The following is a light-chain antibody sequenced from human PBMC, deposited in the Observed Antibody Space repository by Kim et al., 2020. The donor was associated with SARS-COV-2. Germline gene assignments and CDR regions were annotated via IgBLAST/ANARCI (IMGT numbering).Light chain of an antibody. CDR3: QHYNSYAQT. J-gene: IGKJ1*01. CDR2: KSS. V-gene: IGKV1-5*03. CDR1: RSISSW. Sequence: ASVEDSATITCRGMRSISSWLAWYQQKPGKAPKLLIYKSSIVESVVPWRFSGSGAGTDFTIIISILQPDYVTTYYCQHYNSYAQTFGQGTKVDIK.